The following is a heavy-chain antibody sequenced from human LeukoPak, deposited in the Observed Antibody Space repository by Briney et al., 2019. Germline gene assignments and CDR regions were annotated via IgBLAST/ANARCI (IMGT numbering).Heavy chain of an antibody. CDR1: GFTFSSYA. Sequence: GGSLRLSCAASGFTFSSYAMSWVRQAAGKGLEWVSAISGSGGSTYYADSVKGRFTISRDNSKNTLYLQMNSLRAEDTAVYYYAKDYYYYDSSGYYYGSDYWGQGTLVTVSS. V-gene: IGHV3-23*01. CDR3: AKDYYYYDSSGYYYGSDY. CDR2: ISGSGGST. J-gene: IGHJ4*02. D-gene: IGHD3-22*01.